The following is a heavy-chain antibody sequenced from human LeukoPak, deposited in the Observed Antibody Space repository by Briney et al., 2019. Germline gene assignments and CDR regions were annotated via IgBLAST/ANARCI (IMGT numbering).Heavy chain of an antibody. CDR3: ARGEWLLPHFDY. Sequence: ASVKVSCKASGYTFTSYAMHWVRQAPGQRLEWMGWINAGNGNTKYSQKFQGRVTITRDTSASTAYMELSSLRFEDTAVYYCARGEWLLPHFDYWGQGTLVTVSS. CDR2: INAGNGNT. V-gene: IGHV1-3*01. J-gene: IGHJ4*02. D-gene: IGHD3-22*01. CDR1: GYTFTSYA.